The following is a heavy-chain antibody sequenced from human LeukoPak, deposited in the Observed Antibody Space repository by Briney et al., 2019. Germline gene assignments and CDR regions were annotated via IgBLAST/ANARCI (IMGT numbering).Heavy chain of an antibody. CDR1: GFTFDDYG. CDR2: ISWNSGSI. J-gene: IGHJ4*02. V-gene: IGHV3-9*01. CDR3: AKYISSSWYFDY. Sequence: PGGSLRLSCAASGFTFDDYGMHWVRQTPGKGLEWISGISWNSGSIGYAASVKGRFTVSRDNAKNSLYLQMNSLRAEDTAVYYCAKYISSSWYFDYWGQGTLVTVSS. D-gene: IGHD6-13*01.